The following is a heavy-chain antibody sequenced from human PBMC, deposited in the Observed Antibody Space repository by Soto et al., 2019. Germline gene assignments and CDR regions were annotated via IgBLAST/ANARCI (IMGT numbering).Heavy chain of an antibody. D-gene: IGHD2-2*01. CDR1: GFMFSTFA. Sequence: PGGSLRLSCAASGFMFSTFAMHWVRQAPGKGLEWVAVISYDGTNTYYADSVKGRFTISRDNSKNTLDLQMSSLRPEDTAVYYCARDSVVVVLIARGGSYGMDVWGQGTTVTVSS. V-gene: IGHV3-30-3*01. CDR2: ISYDGTNT. CDR3: ARDSVVVVLIARGGSYGMDV. J-gene: IGHJ6*02.